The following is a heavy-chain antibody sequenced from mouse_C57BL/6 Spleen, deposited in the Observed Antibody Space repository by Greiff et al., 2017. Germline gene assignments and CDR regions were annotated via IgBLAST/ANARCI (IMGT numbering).Heavy chain of an antibody. D-gene: IGHD2-1*01. V-gene: IGHV5-9-1*02. CDR1: GFTFSSYA. CDR3: TRDRGNYYYAMDY. J-gene: IGHJ4*01. CDR2: ISSGGDYI. Sequence: EVHLVESGEGLVKPGGSLKLSCAASGFTFSSYAMSWVRQTPEKRLEWVAYISSGGDYIYYADTVKGRFTISRDNARNTLYLQMSSLKSEDTAMYYCTRDRGNYYYAMDYWGQGTSVTVSS.